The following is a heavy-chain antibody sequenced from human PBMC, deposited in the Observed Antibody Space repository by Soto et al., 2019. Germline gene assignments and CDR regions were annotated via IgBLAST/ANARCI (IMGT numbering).Heavy chain of an antibody. D-gene: IGHD3-9*01. V-gene: IGHV5-51*01. CDR2: IYPGDSDA. CDR1: GYSFTDYW. CDR3: ARQADYNILTGYFYYFDY. Sequence: GESLKISCTSSGYSFTDYWIGWVRQMPGKGLGWMGIIYPGDSDARYSPSFQGQVTISVDTSINTAFLRWNSLTASDTAMYYCARQADYNILTGYFYYFDYWGQGSLVTVSS. J-gene: IGHJ4*02.